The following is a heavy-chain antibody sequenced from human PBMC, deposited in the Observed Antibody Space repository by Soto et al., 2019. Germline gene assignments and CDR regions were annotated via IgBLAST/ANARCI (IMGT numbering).Heavy chain of an antibody. CDR1: GYTLTELS. D-gene: IGHD3-3*01. J-gene: IGHJ5*02. Sequence: QVQLVQSGAEVKKPGASVKVSCKVSGYTLTELSMHWVRQAPGKGLEWMGGFDPEDGETIYAQKFQGRVTMTEDTSTDAAYMELSSLISKDTAVYYCARSLRIFGVVMTWLDPLGQGTLVTVCS. V-gene: IGHV1-24*01. CDR3: ARSLRIFGVVMTWLDP. CDR2: FDPEDGET.